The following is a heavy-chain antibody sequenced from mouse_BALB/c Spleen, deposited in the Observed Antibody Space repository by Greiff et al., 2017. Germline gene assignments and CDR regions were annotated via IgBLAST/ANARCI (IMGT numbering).Heavy chain of an antibody. CDR3: ERDWSAWFAY. D-gene: IGHD4-1*01. V-gene: IGHV14-3*02. CDR1: GFNIKDTY. J-gene: IGHJ3*01. Sequence: VQLQQSGAELVKPGASVKLSCTASGFNIKDTYMHWVKQRPEQGLEWIGRIDPANGNTKYDPKFQGKATITADTSSSTAYMQLSSLTSEDSAVYYCERDWSAWFAYWGQGTLVTVSA. CDR2: IDPANGNT.